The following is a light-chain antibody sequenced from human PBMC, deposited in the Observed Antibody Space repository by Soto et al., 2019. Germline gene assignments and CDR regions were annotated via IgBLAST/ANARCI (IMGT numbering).Light chain of an antibody. Sequence: QSALTQPDSVSGSPGQSITISCTGTSSDVGGYNYVYWYQQHPGKAPKLMIYDVSNRPSGVSNRFSGSKSGTTASLTISGLQAEDEADYYCSSYTSSSKLYVFGTGTKVTVL. J-gene: IGLJ1*01. CDR3: SSYTSSSKLYV. CDR2: DVS. V-gene: IGLV2-14*01. CDR1: SSDVGGYNY.